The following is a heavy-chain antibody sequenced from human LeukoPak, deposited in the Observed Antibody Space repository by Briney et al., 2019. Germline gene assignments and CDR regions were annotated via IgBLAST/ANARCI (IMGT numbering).Heavy chain of an antibody. Sequence: GGSLRLSCAASGFTFRSYEMNWVRQGPGKGLEWVSFISSSGSTIYYADSVKGRFTISRDNAKNSLYLQMNSLRAEDTAVYYCVDGTPFDYWGQGTLVTVSS. CDR1: GFTFRSYE. D-gene: IGHD5-24*01. V-gene: IGHV3-48*03. J-gene: IGHJ4*02. CDR3: VDGTPFDY. CDR2: ISSSGSTI.